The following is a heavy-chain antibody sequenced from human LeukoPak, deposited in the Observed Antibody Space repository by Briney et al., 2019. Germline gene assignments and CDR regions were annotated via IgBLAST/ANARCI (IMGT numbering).Heavy chain of an antibody. CDR1: GGSFSGYY. J-gene: IGHJ3*02. Sequence: PSETLSLTCAVYGGSFSGYYWSWIRQPPGKGLEWIGEINHSGSTNYNPSLKSRVTISVDTSKNQFSLQLNSVTPEDTAVYYCARDWYYDSSGYYHDAFDIWGQGTMVTVSS. CDR3: ARDWYYDSSGYYHDAFDI. CDR2: INHSGST. D-gene: IGHD3-22*01. V-gene: IGHV4-34*01.